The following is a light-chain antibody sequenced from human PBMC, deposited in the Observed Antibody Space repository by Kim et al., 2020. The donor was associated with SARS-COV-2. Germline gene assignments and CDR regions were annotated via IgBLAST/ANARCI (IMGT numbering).Light chain of an antibody. CDR2: GNS. V-gene: IGLV1-40*01. CDR3: QSYDSSLGGSV. J-gene: IGLJ3*02. Sequence: SVLTQPPSVSGAPGQRVTISCTGSSSNIGAGYDVHWYQQLPGTAPKLLIYGNSTRPSGVPDRFSGSKSGTSASLAITGLQAEDEADYYCQSYDSSLGGSVFGGGTQLTVL. CDR1: SSNIGAGYD.